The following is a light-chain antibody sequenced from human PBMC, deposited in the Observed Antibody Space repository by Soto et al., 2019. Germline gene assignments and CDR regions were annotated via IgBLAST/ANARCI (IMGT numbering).Light chain of an antibody. CDR1: QSVSSY. V-gene: IGKV3-11*01. CDR3: QQRSNWPPSWCWT. Sequence: EIVLTQSPATLSLSPGERATLSCRASQSVSSYLAWYQQKPGQAPRLLIYDASNRATGIPGKFSGSGSGTDFTLTISSLEPEDFAVYYCQQRSNWPPSWCWTFGQGTKLEIK. J-gene: IGKJ2*01. CDR2: DAS.